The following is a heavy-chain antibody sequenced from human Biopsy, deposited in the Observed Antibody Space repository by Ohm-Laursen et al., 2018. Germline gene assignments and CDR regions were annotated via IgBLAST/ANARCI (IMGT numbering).Heavy chain of an antibody. V-gene: IGHV1-46*01. D-gene: IGHD3-3*01. CDR3: ATPFQYYDSWGGYPPFDH. CDR2: VNPNGGST. CDR1: GGTFSNYA. Sequence: ASVKVSCKASGGTFSNYAISWVRQAPGQGLEWMGVVNPNGGSTSYAQKFQGRVSMTRDRSTSTVFMELSSLKSEDTAVYFCATPFQYYDSWGGYPPFDHWGQGTLVTVSS. J-gene: IGHJ4*02.